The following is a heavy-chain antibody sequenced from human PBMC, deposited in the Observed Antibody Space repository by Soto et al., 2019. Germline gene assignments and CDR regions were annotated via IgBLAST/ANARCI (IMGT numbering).Heavy chain of an antibody. V-gene: IGHV4-38-2*01. J-gene: IGHJ5*02. D-gene: IGHD3-10*01. CDR2: IYHSGST. Sequence: QVQLQESGPGLVKPSETLSLTCAVSGYSISSGYYWGWIRQPPGKGLGWIGSIYHSGSTYYNPSLKSRVTISVDTSKTQFYLKLSYVTAADTAVYYCARVAGGSGSFDPWGQGTLVTVSS. CDR3: ARVAGGSGSFDP. CDR1: GYSISSGYY.